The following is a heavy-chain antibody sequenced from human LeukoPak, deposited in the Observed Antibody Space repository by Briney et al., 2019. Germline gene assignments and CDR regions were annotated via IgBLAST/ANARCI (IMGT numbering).Heavy chain of an antibody. CDR2: INHSGST. Sequence: SETLSLTFAVYGGSFSGYYWSWIRQPPGKGLEWIGEINHSGSTNYNPSLKSQVTISADTSKNQFSLKLSSVTAADTAVYYCATLWLRGLVAFDIWGQGTMVTVSS. D-gene: IGHD5-18*01. CDR3: ATLWLRGLVAFDI. CDR1: GGSFSGYY. V-gene: IGHV4-34*01. J-gene: IGHJ3*02.